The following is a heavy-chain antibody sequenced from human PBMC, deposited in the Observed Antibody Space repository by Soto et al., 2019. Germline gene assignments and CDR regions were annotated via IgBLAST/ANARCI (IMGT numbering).Heavy chain of an antibody. CDR3: ARPFYYDFGRFDP. CDR1: GYTFTSYA. V-gene: IGHV1-3*01. CDR2: INAGNGNT. Sequence: ASVKVSCKASGYTFTSYAMHWVRQPPGQRLEWMGWINAGNGNTKYSQKFQGRVTITRDTSASTAYMELSSLRSEDTAVYYCARPFYYDFGRFDPWGQGTLVTVSA. J-gene: IGHJ5*02. D-gene: IGHD3-3*01.